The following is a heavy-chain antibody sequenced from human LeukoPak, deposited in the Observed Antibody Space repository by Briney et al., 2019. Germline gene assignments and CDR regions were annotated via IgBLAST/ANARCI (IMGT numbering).Heavy chain of an antibody. CDR2: ISSSSSYI. J-gene: IGHJ4*02. CDR3: ARGYGDYPLYFDY. CDR1: GFTFSSYS. V-gene: IGHV3-21*01. Sequence: GGSLRLSCAASGFTFSSYSMNWVRQAPGKGLEWVSSISSSSSYIYYADSVKSRFTISRDNAKNSLYLQMNSLRAEDTAVYYCARGYGDYPLYFDYWGQGTLVTVSS. D-gene: IGHD4-17*01.